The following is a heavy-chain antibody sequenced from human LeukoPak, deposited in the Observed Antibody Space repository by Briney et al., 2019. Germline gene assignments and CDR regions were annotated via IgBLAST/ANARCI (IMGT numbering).Heavy chain of an antibody. CDR2: FYFSGTS. D-gene: IGHD1-1*01. CDR3: VRHVTTGLNLFEY. J-gene: IGHJ4*02. V-gene: IGHV4-59*08. CDR1: GASISDYY. Sequence: PSETLSLTCSVSGASISDYYWSWIRQSPGKGLEWIGYFYFSGTSTFNPSLQSRVTMSVDASKNQFSLKLTSVTAADTAVYYCVRHVTTGLNLFEYWGQGTLVTVSS.